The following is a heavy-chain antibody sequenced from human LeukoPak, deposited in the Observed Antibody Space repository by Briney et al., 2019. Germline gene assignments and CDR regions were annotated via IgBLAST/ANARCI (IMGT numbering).Heavy chain of an antibody. V-gene: IGHV3-7*03. Sequence: PGGSLRLFCAVSGFTFSSFWMSWVRQAPGKRLEWVANIKQDGSEKYYVDSVKGRFTISRDNAKNSLFLQMNSLRAEDTAVYYCATGRQMGYWGQGTLVTVSS. CDR3: ATGRQMGY. D-gene: IGHD5-24*01. CDR2: IKQDGSEK. J-gene: IGHJ4*02. CDR1: GFTFSSFW.